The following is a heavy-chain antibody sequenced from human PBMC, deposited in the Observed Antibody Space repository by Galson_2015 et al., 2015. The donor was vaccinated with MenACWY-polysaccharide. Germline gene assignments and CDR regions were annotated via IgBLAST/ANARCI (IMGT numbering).Heavy chain of an antibody. D-gene: IGHD4-17*01. J-gene: IGHJ4*02. V-gene: IGHV3-23*05. CDR3: AKVGRAHGDFHYFDY. CDR2: IDTSGTST. CDR1: GFTFRSHD. Sequence: SLRLSCAVSGFTFRSHDMNWVRQAPGKGLEWVSYIDTSGTSTKYADSLKGRFTISRDNSKSTLYLQMNSLRAEDTAVYYCAKVGRAHGDFHYFDYWGQGTLVTVSS.